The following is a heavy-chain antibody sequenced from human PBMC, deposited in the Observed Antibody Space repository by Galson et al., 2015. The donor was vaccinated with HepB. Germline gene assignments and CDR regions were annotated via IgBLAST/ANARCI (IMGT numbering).Heavy chain of an antibody. CDR1: GFTFSRHT. D-gene: IGHD2-15*01. CDR3: ATVLFGSGAYWTFEM. CDR2: ISTNGANI. J-gene: IGHJ3*02. V-gene: IGHV3-48*04. Sequence: SLRLSCAASGFTFSRHTMSWVRQTPGQGLQWLSYISTNGANIHYADSVKGRFTVARDNAKNKMFLQMNSLRAEDTAVYYCATVLFGSGAYWTFEMWGQGTLVTVSS.